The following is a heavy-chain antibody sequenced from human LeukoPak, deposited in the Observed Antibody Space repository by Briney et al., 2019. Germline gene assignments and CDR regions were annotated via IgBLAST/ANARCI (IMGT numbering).Heavy chain of an antibody. Sequence: AGTLRLTCAASGFTFSGYDRHWVRQAPGKGREWVAVISYDGSNKYYADSVKVRFPISRDNSKNTLYLQMNSLRAEDTAVYYCAKDRVGATGNWGQGTLVTVSS. V-gene: IGHV3-30*18. CDR3: AKDRVGATGN. D-gene: IGHD1-26*01. J-gene: IGHJ1*01. CDR1: GFTFSGYD. CDR2: ISYDGSNK.